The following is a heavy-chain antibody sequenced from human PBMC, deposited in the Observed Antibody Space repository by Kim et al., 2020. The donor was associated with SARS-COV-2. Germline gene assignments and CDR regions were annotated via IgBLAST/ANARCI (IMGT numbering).Heavy chain of an antibody. V-gene: IGHV3-30*18. CDR3: AKEGGWVLGNAFDI. J-gene: IGHJ3*02. Sequence: GGSLRLSCAASGFTFSSYGMEWARQAPGKGLEWVAVISYDGSNKYYADSVKGRFTISRDNSKNTLYLQMNSLRAEDTAVYYCAKEGGWVLGNAFDIWGQG. CDR2: ISYDGSNK. CDR1: GFTFSSYG. D-gene: IGHD6-19*01.